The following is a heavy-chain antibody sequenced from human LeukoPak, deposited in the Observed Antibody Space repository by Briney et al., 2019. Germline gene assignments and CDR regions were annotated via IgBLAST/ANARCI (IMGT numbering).Heavy chain of an antibody. D-gene: IGHD5-18*01. J-gene: IGHJ3*02. CDR1: GDSVSSNSAA. Sequence: SQTLSLTCAISGDSVSSNSAAWNWIRQSPSRGLEWLGRTYYRSKWYNDYAVSVKSRITINPDTSKNQFSLQLNSVTPEDTAVYYCARDLYVDTAMVYGAFDIWGQGTMVTASS. V-gene: IGHV6-1*01. CDR3: ARDLYVDTAMVYGAFDI. CDR2: TYYRSKWYN.